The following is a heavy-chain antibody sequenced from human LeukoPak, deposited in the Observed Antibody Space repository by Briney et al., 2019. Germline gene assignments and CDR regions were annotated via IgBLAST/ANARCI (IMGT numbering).Heavy chain of an antibody. D-gene: IGHD3-16*01. V-gene: IGHV3-48*01. J-gene: IGHJ6*03. CDR2: ITSRSAFT. CDR3: ARDLTSAYWSPGGYYYYMDV. CDR1: GFSFSDYS. Sequence: PGGSLRLSCVASGFSFSDYSMNWVRQSPGKGLEWISYITSRSAFTYFADSVKGRFTVSRDDAKNSLYLYLTSLRVDDTAVYYRARDLTSAYWSPGGYYYYMDVWGKGTAVTVSS.